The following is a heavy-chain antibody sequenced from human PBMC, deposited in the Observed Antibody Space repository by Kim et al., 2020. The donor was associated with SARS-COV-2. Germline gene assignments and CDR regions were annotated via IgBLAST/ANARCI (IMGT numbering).Heavy chain of an antibody. CDR1: GGSFSGYY. V-gene: IGHV4-34*01. CDR2: INHSGST. J-gene: IGHJ5*02. CDR3: ARITIVVVPAAMVWDWFDP. Sequence: SETLSLTCAVYGGSFSGYYWSWIRQPPGKGLEWIGEINHSGSTNYNPSLKSRVTISVDTSKNQFSLTLSSVTAAATAVSYCARITIVVVPAAMVWDWFDP. D-gene: IGHD2-2*01.